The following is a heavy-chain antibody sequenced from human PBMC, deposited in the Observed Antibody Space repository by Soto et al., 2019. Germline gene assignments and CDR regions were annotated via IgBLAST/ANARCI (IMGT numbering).Heavy chain of an antibody. D-gene: IGHD4-17*01. CDR1: GFTFSTYT. Sequence: VQLLESGGGLAQPGGSLRLSCAASGFTFSTYTMNWVRQAPGKGPEWVAGVSQDGTAHYADSVKGRFTISRDNSRDTVYMQMISLRGEDTAVYYCAKDMRSDGVWDFDCWGQGTLVTVSS. V-gene: IGHV3-23*01. CDR3: AKDMRSDGVWDFDC. CDR2: VSQDGTA. J-gene: IGHJ4*02.